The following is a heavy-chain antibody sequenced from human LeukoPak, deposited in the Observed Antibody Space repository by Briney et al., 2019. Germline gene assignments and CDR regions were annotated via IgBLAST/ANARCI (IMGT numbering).Heavy chain of an antibody. V-gene: IGHV3-21*01. D-gene: IGHD5-18*01. CDR3: ARDLRRIQLWLPYFDY. CDR2: ISSSSSYI. J-gene: IGHJ4*02. Sequence: GGSLRLSCAASGFTFSSYSMNWVRQAPGKGLEWVSSISSSSSYIYYADSVKGRFTISRDNAKNSLYLQMNSLRAEDTAVYYCARDLRRIQLWLPYFDYWGQGTLVTVSS. CDR1: GFTFSSYS.